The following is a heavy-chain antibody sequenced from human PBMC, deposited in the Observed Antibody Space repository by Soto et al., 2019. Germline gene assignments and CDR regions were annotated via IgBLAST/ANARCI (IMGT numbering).Heavy chain of an antibody. CDR3: ARSRGSYSYYGLDV. Sequence: GASVKVSCKASGYTLTDYFMHWVRQAPGQGFEWMGWINPKSGDTNHAQKFQGRVTMTRDTSSSTANMELSRLRSDDTAVYYCARSRGSYSYYGLDVWGQGTTVTVSS. D-gene: IGHD1-26*01. V-gene: IGHV1-2*02. CDR1: GYTLTDYF. CDR2: INPKSGDT. J-gene: IGHJ6*02.